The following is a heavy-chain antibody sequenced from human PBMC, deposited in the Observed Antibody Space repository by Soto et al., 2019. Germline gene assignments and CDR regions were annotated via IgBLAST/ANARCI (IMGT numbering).Heavy chain of an antibody. Sequence: ASVKVSCKASGFTFTSSAMQWVRQARGQRLEWIGWIVGGSGNTNYAQKFQERVTITRDMSTSTAYMELSSLRSEDTAVYYCAASGGSGSYYFQHWGQGTLVTVSS. CDR1: GFTFTSSA. V-gene: IGHV1-58*02. J-gene: IGHJ1*01. CDR3: AASGGSGSYYFQH. CDR2: IVGGSGNT. D-gene: IGHD1-26*01.